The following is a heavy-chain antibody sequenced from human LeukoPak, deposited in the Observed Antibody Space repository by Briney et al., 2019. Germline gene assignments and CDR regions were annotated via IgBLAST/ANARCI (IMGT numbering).Heavy chain of an antibody. D-gene: IGHD6-19*01. CDR2: IYYSGST. Sequence: SETLSLTCSVSGYSISSTYYWGWIRQPPGKGPEWIGSIYYSGSTYYNPSLKSRVTISVDTSKNQFSLKLSSVTAADTAVYYCARRVAGFDYWGQGTLVTVSS. V-gene: IGHV4-38-2*02. CDR1: GYSISSTYY. CDR3: ARRVAGFDY. J-gene: IGHJ4*02.